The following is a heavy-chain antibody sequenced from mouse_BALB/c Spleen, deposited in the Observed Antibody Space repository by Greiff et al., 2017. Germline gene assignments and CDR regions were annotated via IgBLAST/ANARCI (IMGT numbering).Heavy chain of an antibody. D-gene: IGHD2-4*01. CDR1: GFTFSSYA. Sequence: EVQLVESGGGLVKPGGSLKLSCAASGFTFSSYAMSWVRQSPEKRLEWVAEISSGGSYTYYPDTVTGRFTISRDNAKNTLYLEMSSLRSEDTAMYYCARAGLPHYYAMDYWGQGTSVTVSS. J-gene: IGHJ4*01. V-gene: IGHV5-9-4*01. CDR2: ISSGGSYT. CDR3: ARAGLPHYYAMDY.